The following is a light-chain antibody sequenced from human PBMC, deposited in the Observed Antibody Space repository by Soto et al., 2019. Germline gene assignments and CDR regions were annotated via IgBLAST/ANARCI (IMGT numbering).Light chain of an antibody. Sequence: AIRMTQSPSSLSASTGDRVTITCRASQGISSYLAWYQQKPGKAPKLLICAASTLQSGVPSRFSGSGSGTDFTLAISCLQSEDSATYYCQQYYSTLRTFGQGTKVEIK. CDR2: AAS. V-gene: IGKV1-8*01. J-gene: IGKJ1*01. CDR3: QQYYSTLRT. CDR1: QGISSY.